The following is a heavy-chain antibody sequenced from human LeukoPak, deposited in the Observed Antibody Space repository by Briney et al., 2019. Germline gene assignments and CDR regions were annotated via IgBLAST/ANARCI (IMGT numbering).Heavy chain of an antibody. J-gene: IGHJ3*02. CDR1: GFTFSDYY. CDR3: ARGVLPGVIDAFDI. Sequence: GGSLRLSCAASGFTFSDYYMSWIRQAPGKGLEWVSYISSSGSTIYYADSVKGRFTISRDNAKNSLYLQMNSLRAEDTAVYYCARGVLPGVIDAFDIWGQGTMVTVSS. CDR2: ISSSGSTI. D-gene: IGHD3-10*01. V-gene: IGHV3-11*04.